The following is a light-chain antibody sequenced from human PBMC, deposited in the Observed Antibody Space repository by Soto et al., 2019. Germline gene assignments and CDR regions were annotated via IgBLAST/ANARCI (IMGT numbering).Light chain of an antibody. J-gene: IGLJ1*01. V-gene: IGLV2-14*01. CDR3: ASYTTSSTYV. Sequence: SALTQPASLSASLGELVTIPSPATNTDVGGYSYVSWYQQQPGKAPKLVISDVSNRPSGVSDRFSGSKSGNTASLTISGLQTEDEADYYCASYTTSSTYVFGTGTKVTVL. CDR2: DVS. CDR1: NTDVGGYSY.